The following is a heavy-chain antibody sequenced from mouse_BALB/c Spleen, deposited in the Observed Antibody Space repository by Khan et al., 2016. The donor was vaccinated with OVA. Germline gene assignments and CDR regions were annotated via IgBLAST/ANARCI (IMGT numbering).Heavy chain of an antibody. CDR2: IHHSDSET. D-gene: IGHD1-2*01. Sequence: VQLQQPGAELVRPGASVKLSCKASGYSFTSYWMNWVKQRPGQGLEWIGLIHHSDSETRLNQKFKDKATLTVDKSYSTNNLQLSSPNSEDAAVSYCARVTTASYWYFGVWGAGTTVTVSS. J-gene: IGHJ1*01. CDR1: GYSFTSYW. V-gene: IGHV1-74*01. CDR3: ARVTTASYWYFGV.